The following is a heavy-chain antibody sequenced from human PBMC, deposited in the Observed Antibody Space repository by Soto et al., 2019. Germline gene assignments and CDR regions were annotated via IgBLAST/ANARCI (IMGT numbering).Heavy chain of an antibody. CDR2: ISSSGSTI. V-gene: IGHV3-48*03. CDR3: ARDRGAYCGGDCLYGAFDI. Sequence: GSLRLSCAASGFTFSSYEMNWVRQAPGKGLEWVSYISSSGSTIYYADSVKGRFTISRDNAKNSLYLQMNSLRAEDTAVYYCARDRGAYCGGDCLYGAFDIWGQGTMVTASS. D-gene: IGHD2-21*02. CDR1: GFTFSSYE. J-gene: IGHJ3*02.